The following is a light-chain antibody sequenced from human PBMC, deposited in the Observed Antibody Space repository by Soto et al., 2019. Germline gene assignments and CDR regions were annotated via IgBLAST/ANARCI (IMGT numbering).Light chain of an antibody. Sequence: DIVMTQSPSTLSVFPGERATLSCRASQSVYSNLAWYQLKPGKAPKLLIYDASIWDTGIPARFSGSGSGTEFTLTISSLQSEDFAAYYCQQSNNWPFTFGGGTKVEIK. CDR1: QSVYSN. V-gene: IGKV3-15*01. J-gene: IGKJ4*01. CDR2: DAS. CDR3: QQSNNWPFT.